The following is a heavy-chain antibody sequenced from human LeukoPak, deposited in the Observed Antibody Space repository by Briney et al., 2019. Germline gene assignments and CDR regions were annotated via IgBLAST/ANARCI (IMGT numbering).Heavy chain of an antibody. Sequence: ASVKVSCKASGGTFSSYAISWVRQAPGQGLEWMGWISAYNGNTNYAQKLQGRVTMTTDTSTSTAYMELRSLRSDDTAVYYCARDGWFRDSDAFDIWGQGTMVTVSS. J-gene: IGHJ3*02. CDR1: GGTFSSYA. CDR3: ARDGWFRDSDAFDI. CDR2: ISAYNGNT. D-gene: IGHD3-10*01. V-gene: IGHV1-18*01.